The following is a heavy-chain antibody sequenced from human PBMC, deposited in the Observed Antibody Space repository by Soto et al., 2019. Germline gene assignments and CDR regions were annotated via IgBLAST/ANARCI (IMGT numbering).Heavy chain of an antibody. J-gene: IGHJ3*02. CDR3: AIPTALSRRAFDI. Sequence: EVQLVESGGGLVQPGGSLRLSCAASGFTVSSNYMSWVRQAPGKGLEWVSVIYSGGSTYYADSVKGRFTISRDNSKNTLYLQMNSLRAEDTAVYYCAIPTALSRRAFDIWGQGTMVTVSS. CDR2: IYSGGST. V-gene: IGHV3-66*04. CDR1: GFTVSSNY.